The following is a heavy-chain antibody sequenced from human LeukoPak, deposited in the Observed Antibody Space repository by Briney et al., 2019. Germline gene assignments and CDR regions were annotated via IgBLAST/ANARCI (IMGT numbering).Heavy chain of an antibody. CDR2: IIPIFGTA. J-gene: IGHJ3*02. Sequence: ASVKVSCKASGGTFSSYAISWVRQAPGQGLEWMGGIIPIFGTANYAQKFQGRVTITADESTSTAYMELSSLRPEDTAVYYCARDHVDYYDSSGYYFWAFDIWGQGTMVTVSS. CDR3: ARDHVDYYDSSGYYFWAFDI. CDR1: GGTFSSYA. D-gene: IGHD3-22*01. V-gene: IGHV1-69*13.